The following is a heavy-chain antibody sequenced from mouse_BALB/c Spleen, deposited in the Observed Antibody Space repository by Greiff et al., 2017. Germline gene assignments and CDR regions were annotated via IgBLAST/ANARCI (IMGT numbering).Heavy chain of an antibody. Sequence: EVKVVESGGGLVKPGGSLKLSCAASGFTFSSYALSWVRQSPEKRLEWVAEISSGGSYTYYPDTVTGRFTISRDNAKNTLYLEMSSLRSEDTAMYYCAMRDMIKGYYAMDYWGQGTSVTVSS. D-gene: IGHD2-4*01. V-gene: IGHV5-9-4*01. CDR2: ISSGGSYT. CDR1: GFTFSSYA. J-gene: IGHJ4*01. CDR3: AMRDMIKGYYAMDY.